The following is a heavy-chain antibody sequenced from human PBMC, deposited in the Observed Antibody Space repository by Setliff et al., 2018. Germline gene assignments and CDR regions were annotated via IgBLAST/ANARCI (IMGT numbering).Heavy chain of an antibody. Sequence: PSETLSLTCTVSGGSITSGSNYWSWIRQPAGRGLEWMGHIDPSGNTNYHPSLRSRVTISRDTSKNQFSLKLTSVTAADTAVYFCATGYSIGWHNWFDTWGQGTLVTVSS. J-gene: IGHJ5*02. CDR1: GGSITSGSNY. CDR2: IDPSGNT. D-gene: IGHD6-19*01. V-gene: IGHV4-61*09. CDR3: ATGYSIGWHNWFDT.